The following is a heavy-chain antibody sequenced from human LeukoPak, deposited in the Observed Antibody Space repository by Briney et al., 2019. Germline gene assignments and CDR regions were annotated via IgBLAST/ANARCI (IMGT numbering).Heavy chain of an antibody. V-gene: IGHV3-48*03. D-gene: IGHD5-18*01. CDR3: ARDEYSYGFYYYGMDV. J-gene: IGHJ6*02. CDR1: GFTFSSYE. Sequence: QPGGSLRLSCAASGFTFSSYEMNWVRQAPGKGLEWVSYISSSGSTIYYADSVKGRFTISRDNAKNSLYLQMSSLRAEDTAVYYCARDEYSYGFYYYGMDVWGQGTTVTVSS. CDR2: ISSSGSTI.